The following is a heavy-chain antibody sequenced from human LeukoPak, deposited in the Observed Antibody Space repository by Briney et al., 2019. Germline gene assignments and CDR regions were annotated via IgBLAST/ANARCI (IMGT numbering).Heavy chain of an antibody. CDR2: ISSSSRYI. D-gene: IGHD3-10*01. CDR3: ARGSGNWNYLFDY. CDR1: GFTFSSYS. J-gene: IGHJ4*02. V-gene: IGHV3-21*01. Sequence: PGGSLRLSCAASGFTFSSYSMNWVRQAPGKGLEWVSSISSSSRYIYYADSVKGRFTISRDNAKNSLYLQMNSLRAEDTAVYYCARGSGNWNYLFDYWGQGIQVTVSS.